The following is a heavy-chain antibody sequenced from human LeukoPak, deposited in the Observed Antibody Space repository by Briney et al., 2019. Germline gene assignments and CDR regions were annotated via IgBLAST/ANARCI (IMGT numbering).Heavy chain of an antibody. CDR1: GYTFTSYG. J-gene: IGHJ4*02. CDR2: IRAFNGDA. CDR3: ARVRVGTYYNILTGQKTYYFDY. V-gene: IGHV1-18*01. Sequence: PGASVKVSCKPSGYTFTSYGISWVRPAPGQGLEWMGWIRAFNGDANYAQKLQGRVTMTTHTSTSTAYMELRSLRSDDTAVYYCARVRVGTYYNILTGQKTYYFDYWGQGTLVTVSS. D-gene: IGHD3-9*01.